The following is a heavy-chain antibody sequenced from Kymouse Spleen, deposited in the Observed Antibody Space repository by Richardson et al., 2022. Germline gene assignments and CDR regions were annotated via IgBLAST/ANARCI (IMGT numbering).Heavy chain of an antibody. Sequence: QVQLVESGGGVVQPGRSLRLSCAASGFTFSSYGMHWVRQAPGKGLEWVAVISYDGSNKYYADSVKGRFTISRDNSKNTLYLQMNSLRAEDTAVYYCAKERGAARAPYYYYYGMDVWGQGTTVTVSS. CDR2: ISYDGSNK. D-gene: IGHD6-6*01. CDR1: GFTFSSYG. CDR3: AKERGAARAPYYYYYGMDV. J-gene: IGHJ6*02. V-gene: IGHV3-30*18.